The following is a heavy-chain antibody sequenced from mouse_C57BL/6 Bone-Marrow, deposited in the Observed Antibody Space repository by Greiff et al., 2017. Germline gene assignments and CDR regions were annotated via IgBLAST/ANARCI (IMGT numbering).Heavy chain of an antibody. V-gene: IGHV5-12*01. Sequence: DVMLVESGGGLVQPGGSLKLSCAASGFTFSDYYMYWVRQTPEKRLEWVAYISNGGGSTYYPDTVKGRFTISRDNAKTTLYLQMSRLKSEDTAMYYCARQGYYEVWGTGTTVTVSS. J-gene: IGHJ1*03. CDR3: ARQGYYEV. CDR2: ISNGGGST. CDR1: GFTFSDYY.